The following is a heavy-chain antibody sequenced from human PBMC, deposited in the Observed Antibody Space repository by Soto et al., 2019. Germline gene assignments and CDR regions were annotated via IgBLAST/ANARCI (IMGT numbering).Heavy chain of an antibody. D-gene: IGHD2-21*01. CDR1: GGSISSSSYY. V-gene: IGHV4-39*01. CDR3: ARRVRLIYYYYGMDV. CDR2: IYYSGST. Sequence: QLQLQESGPGLVKPSETLSLTCTVSGGSISSSSYYWGWIRQPPGKGLEWIGSIYYSGSTYYNPSLKSRVTISVDTSKNQFSLKLSSVTAADTAVYYCARRVRLIYYYYGMDVWGQGTTVTVSS. J-gene: IGHJ6*02.